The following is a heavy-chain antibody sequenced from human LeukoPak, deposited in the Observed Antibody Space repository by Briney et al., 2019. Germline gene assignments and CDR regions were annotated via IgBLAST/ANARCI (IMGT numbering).Heavy chain of an antibody. J-gene: IGHJ3*02. CDR1: GGSISSYY. D-gene: IGHD3-22*01. CDR2: IYTSGST. CDR3: AREVTYYYDSSGYEDAFDI. Sequence: SETLSLTCAVSGGSISSYYWSWIRQPAGKGLEWIGRIYTSGSTNYNPSLKSRVTMSVDTSKNQFSLKLSSVTAADTAVYYCAREVTYYYDSSGYEDAFDIWGQGTMVTVSS. V-gene: IGHV4-4*07.